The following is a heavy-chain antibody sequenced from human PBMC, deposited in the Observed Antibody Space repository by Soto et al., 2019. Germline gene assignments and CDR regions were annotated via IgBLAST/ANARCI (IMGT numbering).Heavy chain of an antibody. J-gene: IGHJ6*02. D-gene: IGHD4-17*01. CDR2: INPTSGGT. Sequence: ASVKGAWKASGYTFSGYYIHWVRQAPGQGLEWMGWINPTSGGTNYAQKFQGRVTMTRDTPITTAYMELSSLRSDDTAVYYCARATTADYYYGLDVWGQGTTVTVSS. CDR3: ARATTADYYYGLDV. V-gene: IGHV1-2*02. CDR1: GYTFSGYY.